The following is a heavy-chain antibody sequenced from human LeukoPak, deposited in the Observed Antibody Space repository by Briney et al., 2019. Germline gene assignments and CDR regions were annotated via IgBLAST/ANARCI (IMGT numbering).Heavy chain of an antibody. CDR1: GGSISSGGYY. CDR3: ARGHFYSYGYNYFDY. D-gene: IGHD5-18*01. V-gene: IGHV4-30-2*01. J-gene: IGHJ4*02. CDR2: IYHSGST. Sequence: PSETLSLTCTVSGGSISSGGYYWSWIRQPPGKGLEWIGYIYHSGSTYYNPSLKSRVTISVDRSKNQFSLKLSSVTAADTAVYYCARGHFYSYGYNYFDYWGQGTLVTVSS.